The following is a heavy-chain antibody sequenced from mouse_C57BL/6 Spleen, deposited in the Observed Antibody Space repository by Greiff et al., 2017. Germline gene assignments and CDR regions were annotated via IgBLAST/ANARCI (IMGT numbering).Heavy chain of an antibody. Sequence: QVQLQQPGAELVRPGSSVKLSCKASGYTFTSYWMHWVKQRPIQGLEWIGNIDPSDSETHYNQKFKDKATLTVDKSSSTAYMQLSSLTSEDSAVYYCARGPDGLLGAYWGQGTLVTVSA. CDR1: GYTFTSYW. J-gene: IGHJ3*01. V-gene: IGHV1-52*01. CDR3: ARGPDGLLGAY. D-gene: IGHD2-1*01. CDR2: IDPSDSET.